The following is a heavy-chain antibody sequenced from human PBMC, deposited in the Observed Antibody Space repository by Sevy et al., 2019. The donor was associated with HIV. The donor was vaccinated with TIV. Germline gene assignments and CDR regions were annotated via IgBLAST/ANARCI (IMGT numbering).Heavy chain of an antibody. Sequence: GGSLRLSCAASGLRFSNYNMNWVRQAPGQGLEWVACISNSSSYIYYVDSVKGRFTISRDNAKNSLYLQMNSLRAEDTAVYYCASEKEQLVLWPYYGMDVWGQGTTVTISS. CDR3: ASEKEQLVLWPYYGMDV. V-gene: IGHV3-21*01. CDR1: GLRFSNYN. CDR2: ISNSSSYI. J-gene: IGHJ6*02. D-gene: IGHD6-13*01.